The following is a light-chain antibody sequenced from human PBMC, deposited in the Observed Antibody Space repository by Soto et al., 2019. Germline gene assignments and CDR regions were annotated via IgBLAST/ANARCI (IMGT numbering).Light chain of an antibody. CDR3: QEYDNWPLYT. J-gene: IGKJ2*01. V-gene: IGKV3-15*01. Sequence: EIVMTQSPATLSVSPGERATLSCRASQSVNSNLAWYQQKPSQAPRLLIYGASTRATGIPARFSGSGSGTEFTLTISSLQSEDFAVYYCQEYDNWPLYTFGQGNKVEIK. CDR2: GAS. CDR1: QSVNSN.